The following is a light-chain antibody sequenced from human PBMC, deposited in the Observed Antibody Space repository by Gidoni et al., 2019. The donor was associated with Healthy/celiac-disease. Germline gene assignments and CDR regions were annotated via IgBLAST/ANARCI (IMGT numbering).Light chain of an antibody. CDR1: SSYVGGYNY. Sequence: QSALTQPASGSGSPGQSITISCTGTSSYVGGYNYVSWYQQHPGQAPKLMIYEVSNRPSGVSNRFSGSKSGNTASLTISGLQDEDEADYYCSSYTSSSTRVFGGGTKLTVL. CDR3: SSYTSSSTRV. V-gene: IGLV2-14*01. CDR2: EVS. J-gene: IGLJ3*02.